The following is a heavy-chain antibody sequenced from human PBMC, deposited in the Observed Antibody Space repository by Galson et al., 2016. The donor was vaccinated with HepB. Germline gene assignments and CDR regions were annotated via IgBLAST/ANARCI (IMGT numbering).Heavy chain of an antibody. V-gene: IGHV3-23*01. J-gene: IGHJ4*02. CDR1: GFSLSSYA. D-gene: IGHD3-16*01. CDR3: ARDDDGIGVMPLLY. Sequence: SLRLSCATSGFSLSSYAMTWVRQAPGKGLEWVSSISGSGDSTNYRDSVKGRFAISRDNSKNTLYLQVNGLRAEGTAVYYCARDDDGIGVMPLLYWGQGTLLTVSS. CDR2: ISGSGDST.